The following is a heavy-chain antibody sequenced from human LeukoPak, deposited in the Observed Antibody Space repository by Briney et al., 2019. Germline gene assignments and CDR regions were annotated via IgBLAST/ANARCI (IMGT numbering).Heavy chain of an antibody. J-gene: IGHJ4*02. Sequence: GGSLRLSCAASGFTFSSYAMSWVRRAPGKGLEWVSAISGSGGSTYYADSVKGRFTISRDNSKNTLYLQMNSLRAEDTAVYYCANPYCSSTSCYIYYFDYWGQGTLVTVSS. D-gene: IGHD2-2*01. CDR2: ISGSGGST. CDR3: ANPYCSSTSCYIYYFDY. CDR1: GFTFSSYA. V-gene: IGHV3-23*01.